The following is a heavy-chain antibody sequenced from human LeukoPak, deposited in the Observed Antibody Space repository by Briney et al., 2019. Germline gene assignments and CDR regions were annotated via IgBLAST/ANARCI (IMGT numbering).Heavy chain of an antibody. CDR2: LSGSGGST. CDR3: AKEDMEAVAGYFDY. D-gene: IGHD6-19*01. CDR1: GFTFSSYA. V-gene: IGHV3-23*01. Sequence: GGSLRLSCAASGFTFSSYAMSWVRQAPGKGLEWVSGLSGSGGSTYYADSVKGRFTISRDNSKNTLYLQMNSLRVEDTAVYYCAKEDMEAVAGYFDYWGQGTLVTVSS. J-gene: IGHJ4*02.